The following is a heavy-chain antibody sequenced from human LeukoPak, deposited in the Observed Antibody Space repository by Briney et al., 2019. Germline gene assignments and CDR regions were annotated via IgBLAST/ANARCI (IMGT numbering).Heavy chain of an antibody. Sequence: PSETLSLTCNVSGASLSSYYLDWLRQSPGRGLEWIGYISDTGKTDSNPSLKSRVTISLATSKNQFSLRLTSVTAADSAVYFCATGYYEPFATWGPGIMVSVSS. CDR1: GASLSSYY. CDR3: ATGYYEPFAT. J-gene: IGHJ5*02. V-gene: IGHV4-59*01. CDR2: ISDTGKT. D-gene: IGHD3-22*01.